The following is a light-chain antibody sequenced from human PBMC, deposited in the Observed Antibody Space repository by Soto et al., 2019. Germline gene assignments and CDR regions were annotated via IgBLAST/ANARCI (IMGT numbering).Light chain of an antibody. V-gene: IGKV3-20*01. CDR2: GAF. CDR3: QQYNNGPRT. CDR1: QGISNTY. Sequence: ELVLTQSPGTLSLSPGEIATLSCRAIQGISNTYLAWYQQKPGQAPRLLVYGAFSRAIGIPDRFSGSGSGGDFTLTISSLQSEDFEVYYCQQYNNGPRTFGQGTKVDIK. J-gene: IGKJ1*01.